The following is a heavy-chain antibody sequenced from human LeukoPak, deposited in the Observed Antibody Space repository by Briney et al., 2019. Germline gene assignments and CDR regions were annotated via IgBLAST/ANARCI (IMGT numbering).Heavy chain of an antibody. Sequence: PGGSLRLSCAASGFTASSNEMSWVRQAPGKGLEWVSSVSGGSTYYADSRKGRFTISRDNSKNTLYLQMNSLRAEDTAVYYCTGNYYGSGSYADLDYWGQGTLVTVSS. CDR2: VSGGST. D-gene: IGHD3-10*01. V-gene: IGHV3-38-3*01. J-gene: IGHJ4*02. CDR3: TGNYYGSGSYADLDY. CDR1: GFTASSNE.